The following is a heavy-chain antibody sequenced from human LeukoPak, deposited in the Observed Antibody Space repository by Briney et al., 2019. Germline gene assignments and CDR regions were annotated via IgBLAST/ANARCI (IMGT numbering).Heavy chain of an antibody. Sequence: SETLSLTCAVSGGSISSGGYSWSWIRQPPGKGLEWIGYIYHSGSTYYNPSLKSRVTISVDGSKNQFSLKLSSVTAADTAVYYCARGYCSSTSCYLGSWFDPWGQGTLVTVSS. D-gene: IGHD2-2*01. CDR3: ARGYCSSTSCYLGSWFDP. V-gene: IGHV4-30-2*01. CDR2: IYHSGST. J-gene: IGHJ5*02. CDR1: GGSISSGGYS.